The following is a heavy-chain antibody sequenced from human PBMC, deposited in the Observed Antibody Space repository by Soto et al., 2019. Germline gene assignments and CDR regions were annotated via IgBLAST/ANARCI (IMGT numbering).Heavy chain of an antibody. CDR2: INPNSGGT. J-gene: IGHJ6*02. Sequence: ASVKVSCKASGYTFTGYYMHWVRQAPGQGLEWMGWINPNSGGTNYAQKFQGWVTMTRDTSISTAYMELSRLRSDDTAVYYCTRSGGGSYAPYYGMDVWGQGTTVTVSS. V-gene: IGHV1-2*04. CDR3: TRSGGGSYAPYYGMDV. D-gene: IGHD1-26*01. CDR1: GYTFTGYY.